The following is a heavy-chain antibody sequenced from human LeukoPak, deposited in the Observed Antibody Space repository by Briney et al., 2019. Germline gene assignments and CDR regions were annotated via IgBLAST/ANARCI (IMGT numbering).Heavy chain of an antibody. J-gene: IGHJ4*02. CDR2: ISYDGSNK. V-gene: IGHV3-30*04. CDR3: AREGYCSSTSCYGADY. D-gene: IGHD2-2*01. Sequence: GGSLRLSCAASGFTFSSYAMHWVRQAPGKGLEWVAVISYDGSNKYYADSVKGRFTISRDNSKNTLYLQMYSLRAEDTAVYYCAREGYCSSTSCYGADYWGQGTLVTVSS. CDR1: GFTFSSYA.